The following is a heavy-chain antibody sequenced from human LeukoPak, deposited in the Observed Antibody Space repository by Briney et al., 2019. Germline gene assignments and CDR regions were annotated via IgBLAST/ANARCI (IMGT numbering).Heavy chain of an antibody. CDR2: ISGSGGST. CDR3: AKFAYERYYYGMDV. D-gene: IGHD3-22*01. Sequence: GGSLRLSCAASGFTFSSYAMSWVRRAPGKGLEWVSAISGSGGSTYYADSVKGRFTISRDNSKNTLYLQMNSLRAEDTAVYYCAKFAYERYYYGMDVWGQGTTVTVSS. CDR1: GFTFSSYA. V-gene: IGHV3-23*01. J-gene: IGHJ6*02.